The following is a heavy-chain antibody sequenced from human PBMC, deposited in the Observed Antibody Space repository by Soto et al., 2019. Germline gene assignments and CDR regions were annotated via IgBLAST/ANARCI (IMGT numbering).Heavy chain of an antibody. CDR1: GGSISSYY. J-gene: IGHJ5*02. Sequence: QVQLQESGPGLVKPSETLSLTCTVSGGSISSYYWSWIRQPPGKGLEWIGYIYYSGSTNYNPSLQSLFTISVDTSKNQFSLKLSSVTAADTAVYYCARGGNCSGGSCYPNPFDPWGQGTLVTVSS. CDR2: IYYSGST. D-gene: IGHD2-15*01. CDR3: ARGGNCSGGSCYPNPFDP. V-gene: IGHV4-59*01.